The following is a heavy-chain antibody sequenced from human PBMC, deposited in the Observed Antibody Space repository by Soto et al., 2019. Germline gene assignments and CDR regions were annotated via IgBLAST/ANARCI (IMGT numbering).Heavy chain of an antibody. D-gene: IGHD2-15*01. CDR3: AREVVAATLDY. V-gene: IGHV4-30-4*01. CDR1: GGSISSGDYY. Sequence: SETLSLTCTVSGGSISSGDYYWSWIRQPPGKGLEWIGYIYYSGSTYYNPSLKSRVTISVDTSKNQFSLKLSSVTAADTAVYYCAREVVAATLDYWGQGTLVTVSS. CDR2: IYYSGST. J-gene: IGHJ4*02.